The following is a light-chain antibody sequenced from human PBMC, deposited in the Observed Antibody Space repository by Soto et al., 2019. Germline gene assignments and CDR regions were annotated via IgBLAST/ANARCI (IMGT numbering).Light chain of an antibody. Sequence: DIQMTQSPSSLSASVGYSVTITCRASQTISTYLNWYQQKPEKAPKLLIYATFNLQSGVPSRFSGSGSGTDFTLTISSLQPEDFATYYCQQTFIIPITFGQGTRLEIK. V-gene: IGKV1-39*01. J-gene: IGKJ5*01. CDR3: QQTFIIPIT. CDR2: ATF. CDR1: QTISTY.